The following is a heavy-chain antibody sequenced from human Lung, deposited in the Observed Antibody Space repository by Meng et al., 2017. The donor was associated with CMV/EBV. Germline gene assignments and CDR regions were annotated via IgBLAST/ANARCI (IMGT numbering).Heavy chain of an antibody. D-gene: IGHD3-3*01. Sequence: XXRPSLAPLGSTSDDFAMHWVRQAQGKGREGVSGISWKSGSIGYADSVKGRFTLSRDNAKNTLYLQMNSLRAEDTALYYCAKWDGCTIPGWYGMDVWGQGTXVTVSS. J-gene: IGHJ6*02. CDR2: ISWKSGSI. V-gene: IGHV3-9*02. CDR1: GSTSDDFA. CDR3: AKWDGCTIPGWYGMDV.